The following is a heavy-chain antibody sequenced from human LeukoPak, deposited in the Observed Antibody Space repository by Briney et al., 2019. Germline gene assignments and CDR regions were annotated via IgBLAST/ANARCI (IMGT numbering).Heavy chain of an antibody. D-gene: IGHD6-19*01. Sequence: GGSLRLSCAASGFTFSCCSIHWVRQAPGKGLEWVAVISYDGSNKYYADSVKGRFTISRDNSKNTLYLQMNSLRAEDTAVYYCAKSPQWLVIDYWGQGTLVTVSS. V-gene: IGHV3-30*18. CDR1: GFTFSCCS. J-gene: IGHJ4*02. CDR2: ISYDGSNK. CDR3: AKSPQWLVIDY.